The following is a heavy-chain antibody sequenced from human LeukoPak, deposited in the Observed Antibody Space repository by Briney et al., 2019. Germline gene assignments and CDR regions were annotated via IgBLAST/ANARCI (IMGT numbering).Heavy chain of an antibody. CDR2: VHISGST. Sequence: SETLSLTCTVSGGSISSYYWSWLRQPAGKGLEWIGRVHISGSTKYNPSLKSRVTMSLDTSKIQISLKLSSVTAADTAVYYCARDGWAATGVESFQHWGQGTLVTVSS. CDR3: ARDGWAATGVESFQH. D-gene: IGHD1-26*01. J-gene: IGHJ1*01. CDR1: GGSISSYY. V-gene: IGHV4-4*07.